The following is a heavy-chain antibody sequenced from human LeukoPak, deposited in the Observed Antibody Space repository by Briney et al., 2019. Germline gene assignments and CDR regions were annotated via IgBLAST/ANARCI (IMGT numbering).Heavy chain of an antibody. CDR3: AKDWTSAYSNRWHPWVFDY. D-gene: IGHD6-13*01. Sequence: GALRLSCAASGFTFSSYAMSWVRQAPGKGLEWVSAISGSGGSTYFADSVKGRFTISRDNSKNTLYLQMISLRAEDTAVYYCAKDWTSAYSNRWHPWVFDYWGQGTLVTVSS. CDR2: ISGSGGST. CDR1: GFTFSSYA. J-gene: IGHJ4*02. V-gene: IGHV3-23*01.